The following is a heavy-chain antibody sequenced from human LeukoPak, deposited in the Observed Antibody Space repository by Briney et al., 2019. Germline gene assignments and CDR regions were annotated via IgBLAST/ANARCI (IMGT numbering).Heavy chain of an antibody. V-gene: IGHV1-2*02. CDR1: GYTVTGYN. Sequence: ASVKVSCKASGYTVTGYNMHWVRQATGQGLEWMGWINPNSGGTNYAQKFQGRVTMTRDTSISTAYMELSRLRSDDTAVYYCASNYDSSGRDYWGQGTLVTVSS. J-gene: IGHJ4*02. CDR3: ASNYDSSGRDY. CDR2: INPNSGGT. D-gene: IGHD3-22*01.